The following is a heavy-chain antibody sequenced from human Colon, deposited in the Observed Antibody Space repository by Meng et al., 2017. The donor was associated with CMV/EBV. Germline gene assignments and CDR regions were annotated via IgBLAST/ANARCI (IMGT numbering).Heavy chain of an antibody. V-gene: IGHV3-74*01. Sequence: GSRRLSGAASGFTFSRSWMHWARQAPGKGLVWVSRINSAGNITHYAGSVKGRFTASRDNARNSLYLQMNSLRAEDTAVYYCARINYDSWSGYYRDYWGQGALVTVSS. CDR3: ARINYDSWSGYYRDY. CDR2: INSAGNIT. D-gene: IGHD3-3*01. CDR1: GFTFSRSW. J-gene: IGHJ4*02.